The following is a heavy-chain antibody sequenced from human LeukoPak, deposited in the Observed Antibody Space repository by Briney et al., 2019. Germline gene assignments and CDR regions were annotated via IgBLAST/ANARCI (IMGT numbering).Heavy chain of an antibody. CDR2: INSDGSDT. CDR3: ASCVAVPGLPDY. V-gene: IGHV3-74*01. J-gene: IGHJ4*02. Sequence: GGSLRLSCAASGFTFSSYWMYWVRQAPGKGLVWVSRINSDGSDTSYADSVQGRFTISRDNAKNTLHLQMNSLRAEDTAVYYCASCVAVPGLPDYWGQGTLVTVSS. D-gene: IGHD6-19*01. CDR1: GFTFSSYW.